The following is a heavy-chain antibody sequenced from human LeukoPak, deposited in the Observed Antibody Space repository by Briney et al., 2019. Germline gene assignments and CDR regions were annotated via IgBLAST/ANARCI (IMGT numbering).Heavy chain of an antibody. V-gene: IGHV3-23*01. D-gene: IGHD3-22*01. J-gene: IGHJ4*02. Sequence: GGSLRLSCAASGFTFSSYAMSWGRQAPGKGLEWVSAISGSGGSTYYADSVKGRFTISRDNSKNTLYLQMNSLRAEDTAVYYCAKDTSAYYYDSSGLRYDYWGQGTLVTVSS. CDR2: ISGSGGST. CDR1: GFTFSSYA. CDR3: AKDTSAYYYDSSGLRYDY.